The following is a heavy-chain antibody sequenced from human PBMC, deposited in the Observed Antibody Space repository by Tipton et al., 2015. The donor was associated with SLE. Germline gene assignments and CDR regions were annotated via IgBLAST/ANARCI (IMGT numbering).Heavy chain of an antibody. CDR1: GDSITSDIYY. CDR2: VYDSGTT. CDR3: VKSVVVVSPRDYYYYMDV. D-gene: IGHD2-15*01. J-gene: IGHJ6*03. V-gene: IGHV4-39*07. Sequence: TLSLTCFVSGDSITSDIYYWGWIRQPPGKGLEWIGSVYDSGTTHYNPSLKSRVTMSVDTSKTQLSLRLSSVTAADTGVYYCVKSVVVVSPRDYYYYMDVWGKGTTVTVSS.